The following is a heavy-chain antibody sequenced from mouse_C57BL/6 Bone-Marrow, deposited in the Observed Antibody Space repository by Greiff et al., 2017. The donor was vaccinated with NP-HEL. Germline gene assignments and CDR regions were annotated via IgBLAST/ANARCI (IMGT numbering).Heavy chain of an antibody. D-gene: IGHD1-1*01. Sequence: QVQLQQPGAELVMPGASVKLSCKASGYTFTSYWMHWVKQRPGQGLEWIGEIDPSDSYTNYNQKFKGKSTLTVDKSSSTAYMQLSSLTSEDSAVYYCAGALYYGSSYGYFDVWGTGTTVTVSS. CDR2: IDPSDSYT. CDR3: AGALYYGSSYGYFDV. CDR1: GYTFTSYW. V-gene: IGHV1-69*01. J-gene: IGHJ1*03.